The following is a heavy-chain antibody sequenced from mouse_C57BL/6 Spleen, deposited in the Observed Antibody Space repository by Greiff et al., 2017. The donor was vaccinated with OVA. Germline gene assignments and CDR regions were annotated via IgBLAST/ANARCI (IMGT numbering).Heavy chain of an antibody. V-gene: IGHV1-64*01. CDR2: IHPNSGST. CDR1: GYTFTSSW. Sequence: VQLQQPGAELVKPGASVKLSCKASGYTFTSSWMHWVKQRPGQGLEWIGLIHPNSGSTNYNEKFKSKATLTVDKSSSTAYMQLSSLTSEDSAVYYCARLGTTPGYFDVWGTGTTVTVSS. D-gene: IGHD2-3*01. CDR3: ARLGTTPGYFDV. J-gene: IGHJ1*03.